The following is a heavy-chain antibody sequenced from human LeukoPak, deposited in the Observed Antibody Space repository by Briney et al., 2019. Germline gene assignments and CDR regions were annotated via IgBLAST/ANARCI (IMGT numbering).Heavy chain of an antibody. V-gene: IGHV3-30*03. D-gene: IGHD6-13*01. CDR3: ASSWFNPDY. J-gene: IGHJ4*02. CDR1: GFTFSSHG. Sequence: GGSLRLSCAASGFTFSSHGMHWVRQAPGKGLEWVAVISYDGSSKYYADSVKDRFTISRDNSKDTLYLQMNSLRAEDTAMYYCASSWFNPDYWGQGTLVTVSS. CDR2: ISYDGSSK.